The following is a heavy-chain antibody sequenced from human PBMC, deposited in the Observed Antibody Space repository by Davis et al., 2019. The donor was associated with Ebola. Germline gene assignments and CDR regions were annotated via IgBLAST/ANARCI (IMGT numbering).Heavy chain of an antibody. V-gene: IGHV3-11*06. CDR1: GFTFSDYY. D-gene: IGHD3-9*01. CDR2: ISSSSSYT. J-gene: IGHJ4*02. Sequence: GESLKISCAASGFTFSDYYMSWIRQAPGKGLEWVSYISSSSSYTNYADSVKGRFTISRDNAKNSLYLQLNSLRAEDTAVHYCAARSSTRITKLRYFDWLLFPFDYWGQGTLVTVSS. CDR3: AARSSTRITKLRYFDWLLFPFDY.